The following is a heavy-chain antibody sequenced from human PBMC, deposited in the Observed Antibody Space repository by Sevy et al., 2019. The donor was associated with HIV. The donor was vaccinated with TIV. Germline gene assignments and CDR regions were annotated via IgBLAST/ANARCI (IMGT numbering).Heavy chain of an antibody. CDR3: ATHAGIAAAGRVFDY. CDR1: GFTFSDHY. Sequence: GGSLRLSCAASGFTFSDHYMEWVRQAPGKGLEWIGRTRNKADSYTTEYAASVKGRFTISRDDSKNSLYLQMNSLKTEDTAVYYCATHAGIAAAGRVFDYWGQGTLVTVSS. J-gene: IGHJ4*02. V-gene: IGHV3-72*01. CDR2: TRNKADSYTT. D-gene: IGHD6-13*01.